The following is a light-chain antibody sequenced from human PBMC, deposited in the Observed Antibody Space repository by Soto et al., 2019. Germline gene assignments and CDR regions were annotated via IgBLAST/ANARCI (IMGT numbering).Light chain of an antibody. Sequence: EIVLTQSPATLSLSPGERATLSCRASQSVCSYLAWYQQKPGQAPRLLIYDASNRATGIPARFSGSGSGTDFTLTISSLEPEEFAVYYCQQRSNWPPWTFGQGTKVEIK. CDR3: QQRSNWPPWT. CDR2: DAS. J-gene: IGKJ1*01. CDR1: QSVCSY. V-gene: IGKV3-11*01.